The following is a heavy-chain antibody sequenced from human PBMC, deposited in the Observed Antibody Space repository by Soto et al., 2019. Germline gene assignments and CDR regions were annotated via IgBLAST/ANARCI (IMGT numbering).Heavy chain of an antibody. D-gene: IGHD3-10*01. V-gene: IGHV4-31*03. CDR2: IYNSGSS. J-gene: IGHJ6*02. CDR3: ARGTMIRGPGYYCAMDV. Sequence: SETLSLTCTVSGDSISRNGFFWTWIRQHPGKGLEWIGYIYNSGSSYYNPSLKSRVIISVDTSKNHFSLNLTAVTAADTAVYYCARGTMIRGPGYYCAMDVWGQGTTVTVSS. CDR1: GDSISRNGFF.